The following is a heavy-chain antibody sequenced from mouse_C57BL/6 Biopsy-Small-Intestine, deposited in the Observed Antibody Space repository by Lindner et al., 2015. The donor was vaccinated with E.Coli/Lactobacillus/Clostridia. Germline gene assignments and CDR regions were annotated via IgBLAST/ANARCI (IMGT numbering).Heavy chain of an antibody. V-gene: IGHV1-54*01. D-gene: IGHD2-1*01. CDR2: INPGSGGT. J-gene: IGHJ3*01. CDR1: GYVFSNFL. Sequence: QLQESGAELVRPGTSVKVSCKASGYVFSNFLIEWVKQRPGQGLEWIGVINPGSGGTDYNEKFKAKATLTADKSSTTAYIQLSSLTSEDSAVYFCATYGNFAYWGQGTLVTVSA. CDR3: ATYGNFAY.